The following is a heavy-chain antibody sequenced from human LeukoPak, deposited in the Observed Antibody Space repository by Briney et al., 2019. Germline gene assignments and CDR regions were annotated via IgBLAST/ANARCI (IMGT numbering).Heavy chain of an antibody. D-gene: IGHD2-2*01. CDR3: ARESTPAY. J-gene: IGHJ4*02. CDR1: GGSLSNYY. Sequence: SETQSLTCTVSGGSLSNYYWSWIRQPPGKGLEWIGHIYYSGSTNYNPSLRSRVSMSVDTSKNQFSLNLSSVTAADTAVYYCARESTPAYWGQGTLVTVSS. V-gene: IGHV4-59*01. CDR2: IYYSGST.